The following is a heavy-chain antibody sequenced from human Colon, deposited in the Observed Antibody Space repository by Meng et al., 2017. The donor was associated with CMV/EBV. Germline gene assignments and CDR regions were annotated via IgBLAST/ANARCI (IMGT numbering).Heavy chain of an antibody. J-gene: IGHJ4*02. D-gene: IGHD3-3*02. V-gene: IGHV3-11*04. CDR2: ISGSGSTI. CDR1: GFYFSDYY. Sequence: LSCAASGFYFSDYYMTWSRQAPGKGLEWISSISGSGSTIFYTDSLKGRFTMSRDNARNSLSLQMNSLRVDDTAVYYCARGGSRIFSDWGQGALVTVSS. CDR3: ARGGSRIFSD.